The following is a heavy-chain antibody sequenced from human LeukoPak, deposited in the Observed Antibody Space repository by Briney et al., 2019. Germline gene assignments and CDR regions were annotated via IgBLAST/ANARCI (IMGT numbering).Heavy chain of an antibody. V-gene: IGHV1-2*02. Sequence: ASVKVSCKASGYTFTGYYMHWVRQAPGQGLEWMGWINPNSGGTNYAQKFQGRVTMTRDTSISIAYMELSRLRSDDTAVYYCALALIVGSGYHDAFDIWGQGTMVTVSS. D-gene: IGHD3-22*01. CDR2: INPNSGGT. CDR3: ALALIVGSGYHDAFDI. J-gene: IGHJ3*02. CDR1: GYTFTGYY.